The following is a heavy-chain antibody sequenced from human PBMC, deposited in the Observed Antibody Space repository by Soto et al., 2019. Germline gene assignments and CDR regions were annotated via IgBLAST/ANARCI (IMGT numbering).Heavy chain of an antibody. CDR3: ARDRGYYGSGSYEYYYYGMDV. Sequence: SVKVSCKASGGTFSSYAISWVRQAPGQGLEWMGGIIPIFGTANYAQKFQGRVTITADESTSTAYMELSSLRSEDTAVYYCARDRGYYGSGSYEYYYYGMDVWGQGTTVTVSS. V-gene: IGHV1-69*13. CDR1: GGTFSSYA. J-gene: IGHJ6*02. CDR2: IIPIFGTA. D-gene: IGHD3-10*01.